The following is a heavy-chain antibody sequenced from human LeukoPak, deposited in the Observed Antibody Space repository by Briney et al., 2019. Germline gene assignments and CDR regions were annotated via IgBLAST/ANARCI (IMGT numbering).Heavy chain of an antibody. CDR2: ISYDGSNK. J-gene: IGHJ4*02. CDR1: GSTFSSYS. V-gene: IGHV3-30*03. Sequence: PGGSLRLSCAASGSTFSSYSMNWVRQAPGKGLEWVAVISYDGSNKYYADSVKGRFTISRDNSKNTLYLQMNSLRAEDTAVYYCARGFNGDYVDYWGQGTLVTVSS. D-gene: IGHD4-17*01. CDR3: ARGFNGDYVDY.